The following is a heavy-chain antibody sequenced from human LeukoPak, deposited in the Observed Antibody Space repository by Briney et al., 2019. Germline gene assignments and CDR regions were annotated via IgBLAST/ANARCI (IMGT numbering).Heavy chain of an antibody. V-gene: IGHV3-20*01. Sequence: PGGSLRLSCAASGFTFSSSAMSWVRQAPGKGLEWVSGINWNGGSTGYADSVKGRFTISRDNAKNSLYLQMNSLRAEDTALYHCARGVSAQRGAFDIWGQGTMVTVSS. CDR1: GFTFSSSA. CDR2: INWNGGST. CDR3: ARGVSAQRGAFDI. D-gene: IGHD6-19*01. J-gene: IGHJ3*02.